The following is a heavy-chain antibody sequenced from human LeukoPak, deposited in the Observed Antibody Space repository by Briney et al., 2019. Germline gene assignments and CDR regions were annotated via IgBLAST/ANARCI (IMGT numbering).Heavy chain of an antibody. J-gene: IGHJ4*02. D-gene: IGHD3-10*01. CDR3: AREMVRPGGAKDDY. V-gene: IGHV4-34*01. CDR1: GGSFSGYY. Sequence: PSETLSLTCAVYGGSFSGYYWSWIRQPPGKGLEWIGGINHSGSTNYNPSLKSRVTISVDTSKNQFSLKLSSVTAADTAVYYCAREMVRPGGAKDDYWGQGTLVTVSS. CDR2: INHSGST.